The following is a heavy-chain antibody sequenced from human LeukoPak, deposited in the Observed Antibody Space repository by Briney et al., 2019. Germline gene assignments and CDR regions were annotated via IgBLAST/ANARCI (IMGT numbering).Heavy chain of an antibody. CDR3: ASPTGTRGS. D-gene: IGHD1-1*01. J-gene: IGHJ5*02. Sequence: PSETLSLTCTVSGGSISSGGYYWSWIRQPPGKGLEWIGYIYHSGSTYYNPSLKSRVTISVDRSKNQFSLKLSSVTAADTAVYYCASPTGTRGSWGQGTLVTVSS. CDR1: GGSISSGGYY. CDR2: IYHSGST. V-gene: IGHV4-30-2*01.